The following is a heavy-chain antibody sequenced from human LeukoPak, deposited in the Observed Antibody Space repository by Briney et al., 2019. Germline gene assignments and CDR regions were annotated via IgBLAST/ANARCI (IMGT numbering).Heavy chain of an antibody. Sequence: GGSLRLSCAASGFTFSSYAMHWVRQAPGKGLEWVAVISYDGSNKYYADSVKGRFTISRDNSKNTLYLQMNSLRAEDTAVYYCARVLTVTLDAFDIWGQGTMVTVSS. CDR1: GFTFSSYA. CDR3: ARVLTVTLDAFDI. V-gene: IGHV3-30-3*01. D-gene: IGHD2-8*01. J-gene: IGHJ3*02. CDR2: ISYDGSNK.